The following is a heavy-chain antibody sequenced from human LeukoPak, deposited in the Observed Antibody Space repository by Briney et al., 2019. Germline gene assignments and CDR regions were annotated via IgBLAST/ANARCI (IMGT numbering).Heavy chain of an antibody. D-gene: IGHD4-17*01. V-gene: IGHV4-39*07. CDR2: IYYSGST. J-gene: IGHJ6*03. CDR1: GGSISSSSYY. Sequence: PSETLSLTCTVSGGSISSSSYYWGWIRQPPGKGLEWIGSIYYSGSTYYNPSLKSRVTISVDTSKNQFSLKLSSVTAADTAVYYCARTPGAYGDYIYYYYYMDVWGKGTTVTVSS. CDR3: ARTPGAYGDYIYYYYYMDV.